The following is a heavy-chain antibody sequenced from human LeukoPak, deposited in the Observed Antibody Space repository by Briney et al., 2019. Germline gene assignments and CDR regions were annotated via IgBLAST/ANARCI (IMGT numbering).Heavy chain of an antibody. J-gene: IGHJ6*02. Sequence: PGGSLRLSCAASGFTFSSYWMSWDRQAPGKGLEWVANIKQDGSEKYYVDSVKGRFTISRDNAKNSLYLQMNSLRAEDTAVYSCARGLRYSSSCMDVWGQGTTVTVSS. CDR1: GFTFSSYW. CDR2: IKQDGSEK. V-gene: IGHV3-7*01. CDR3: ARGLRYSSSCMDV. D-gene: IGHD6-13*01.